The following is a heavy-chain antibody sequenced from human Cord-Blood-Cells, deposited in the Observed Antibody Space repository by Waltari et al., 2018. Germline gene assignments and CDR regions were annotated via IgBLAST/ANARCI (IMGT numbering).Heavy chain of an antibody. CDR3: AKGGYSSSFDAFDI. CDR1: GFTFDDYA. D-gene: IGHD6-6*01. J-gene: IGHJ3*02. Sequence: EVQLVESGGGLVQPDRSLRLSCAASGFTFDDYAMHWVRQAPGKGLEWVSGISWNSGSIGYADSVKGRFTISRDNAKNSLYLQMNSLRAEDMALYYCAKGGYSSSFDAFDIWGQGTMVTVSS. CDR2: ISWNSGSI. V-gene: IGHV3-9*03.